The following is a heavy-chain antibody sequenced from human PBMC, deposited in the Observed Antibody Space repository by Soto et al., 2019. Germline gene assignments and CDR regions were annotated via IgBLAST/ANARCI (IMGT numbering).Heavy chain of an antibody. D-gene: IGHD5-18*01. CDR3: AKDGYSYRYPSYFDY. CDR1: GFTFSSYA. J-gene: IGHJ4*02. CDR2: ISGSGGGT. V-gene: IGHV3-23*01. Sequence: GGSLRLSCAASGFTFSSYAMSWVRQAPGKGLEWVSGISGSGGGTYYADSVKGRLTISRDNSKNTLYLQMNSLRAEDTAVYYCAKDGYSYRYPSYFDYWGQGTLVTVSS.